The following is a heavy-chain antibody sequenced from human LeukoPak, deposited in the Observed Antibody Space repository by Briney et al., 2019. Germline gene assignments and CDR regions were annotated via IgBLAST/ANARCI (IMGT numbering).Heavy chain of an antibody. CDR3: ARTYYDSWGYYEVTY. CDR2: IFHSGNT. D-gene: IGHD3-22*01. CDR1: GGSMNLYY. V-gene: IGHV4-59*01. J-gene: IGHJ4*02. Sequence: SETLSLTCTVSGGSMNLYYWSWIRQPPGQGLEWIGHIFHSGNTNDNPSLKSRVTISVDPSKNQFSLRLRSVTAADTAVYYCARTYYDSWGYYEVTYWGQGTLVTVSS.